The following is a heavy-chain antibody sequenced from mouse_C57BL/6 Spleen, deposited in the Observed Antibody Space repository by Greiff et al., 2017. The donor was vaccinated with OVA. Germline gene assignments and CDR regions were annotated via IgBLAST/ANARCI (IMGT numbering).Heavy chain of an antibody. V-gene: IGHV1-64*01. CDR1: GYTFTSYW. D-gene: IGHD1-1*01. CDR3: ARYYYCSSYYAFDY. Sequence: QVQLQQPGAELVKPGASVKLSCKASGYTFTSYWMHWVKQRPGQGLEWIGMINPNSGSTNYNEKFNSKATLTVDKSSSTAYLQLSSLPSEASAVYYCARYYYCSSYYAFDYWGQGPSVTVSS. J-gene: IGHJ4*01. CDR2: INPNSGST.